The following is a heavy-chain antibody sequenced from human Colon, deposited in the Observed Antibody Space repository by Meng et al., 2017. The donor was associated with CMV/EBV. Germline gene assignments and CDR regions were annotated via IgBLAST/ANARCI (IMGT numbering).Heavy chain of an antibody. CDR3: TTIPPYDTSGPKSY. CDR1: GFTFSKAW. Sequence: GSLKISCAASGFTFSKAWMNWVRQAPGKGLEWVGHIRSKTDGGTTDYAAAVKGRFTISRDDSKNTLYLQMKSLKTEDTAVYYCTTIPPYDTSGPKSYWGQGTLVTVSS. V-gene: IGHV3-15*01. D-gene: IGHD3-22*01. CDR2: IRSKTDGGTT. J-gene: IGHJ4*02.